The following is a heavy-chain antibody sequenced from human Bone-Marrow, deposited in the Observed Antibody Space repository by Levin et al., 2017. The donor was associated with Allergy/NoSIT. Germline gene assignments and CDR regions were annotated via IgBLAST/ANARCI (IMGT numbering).Heavy chain of an antibody. D-gene: IGHD4-11*01. CDR1: GFTVSGYS. CDR3: ARDRGTTSLYGMDV. V-gene: IGHV3-21*01. CDR2: ISASSSYI. J-gene: IGHJ6*02. Sequence: GGSLRLSCSASGFTVSGYSFNWVRQAPGKGLEWVSSISASSSYIHYTASVEGRFTISRDNAKKSLYLQMNSLRAEDTAVYYGARDRGTTSLYGMDVWGQGTTVIVSS.